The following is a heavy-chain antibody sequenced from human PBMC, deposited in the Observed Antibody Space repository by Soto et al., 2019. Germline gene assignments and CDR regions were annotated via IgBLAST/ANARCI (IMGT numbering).Heavy chain of an antibody. CDR1: GYTFTGYD. D-gene: IGHD3-3*01. Sequence: QVQLVQSGAEVKKPGASVKVSCKASGYTFTGYDMNWVRQAPGQGLEWMGWINPNSGDTNYAQKFQGRVTMTRDTSISTAYMELSRRRSDDTAVYYCARGARGGYDFWSGSSPFDYWGQGPLVTVSS. CDR3: ARGARGGYDFWSGSSPFDY. J-gene: IGHJ4*02. V-gene: IGHV1-2*02. CDR2: INPNSGDT.